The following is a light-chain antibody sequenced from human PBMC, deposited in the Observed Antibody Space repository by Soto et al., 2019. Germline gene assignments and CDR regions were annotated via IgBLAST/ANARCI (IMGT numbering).Light chain of an antibody. CDR1: RSDVGGYNY. J-gene: IGLJ1*01. V-gene: IGLV2-8*01. CDR3: SSYAGSNNFGV. Sequence: QSALTQPPSASGSPGQSVTISCTGTRSDVGGYNYVSWYQQHPGKAPKLMIYDVSKRPSGVPDRFSGSKSGNTASLTVSGLQAEDEADYYCSSYAGSNNFGVFGTGTKLTVL. CDR2: DVS.